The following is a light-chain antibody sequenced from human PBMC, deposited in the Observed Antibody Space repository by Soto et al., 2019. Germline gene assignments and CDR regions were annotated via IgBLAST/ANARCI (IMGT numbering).Light chain of an antibody. CDR3: QQANRFPIT. V-gene: IGKV1-12*01. CDR1: ESMSGW. Sequence: DIQMTHSRSSVSASGGDRRTLSCRASESMSGWLDWYQQKTGQAPNRLIYAASTLQSGVPSRFSGSGSGTDSTFAISRLQPEDFATYSCQQANRFPITFGQGTRLEIK. J-gene: IGKJ5*01. CDR2: AAS.